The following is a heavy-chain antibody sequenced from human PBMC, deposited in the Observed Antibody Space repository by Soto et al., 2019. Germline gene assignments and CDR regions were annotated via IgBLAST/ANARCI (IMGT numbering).Heavy chain of an antibody. Sequence: QLQLQESGPGLVKPSETLSLTCTVSGGSISSSSYYWGWIRQPPGKGLEWIGSIYYSGSTYYNPSLKSRVPISVDTSKNQFSLKLSSVTAADTAVYYCATVAVAGFYFFDYWGQGTLVTVSS. CDR1: GGSISSSSYY. J-gene: IGHJ4*02. CDR2: IYYSGST. CDR3: ATVAVAGFYFFDY. D-gene: IGHD6-19*01. V-gene: IGHV4-39*01.